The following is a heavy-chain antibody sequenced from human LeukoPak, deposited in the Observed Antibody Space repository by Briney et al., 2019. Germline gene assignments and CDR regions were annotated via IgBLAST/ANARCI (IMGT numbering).Heavy chain of an antibody. J-gene: IGHJ4*02. Sequence: SETLSLTCTVSGGSISSSSYYWGWIRQPPGKGLEWIGSIYYSGSTYYNPSLKSRVTISVDTSKNQFSLKLSSVTAADTAVYYCAGAGVAAAGSYFDYWGQGTLVTVPS. CDR3: AGAGVAAAGSYFDY. CDR1: GGSISSSSYY. D-gene: IGHD6-13*01. V-gene: IGHV4-39*07. CDR2: IYYSGST.